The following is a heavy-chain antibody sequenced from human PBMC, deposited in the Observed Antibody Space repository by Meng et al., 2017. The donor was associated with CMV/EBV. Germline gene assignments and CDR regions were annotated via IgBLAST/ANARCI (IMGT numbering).Heavy chain of an antibody. Sequence: GEPLKISCAASGFTVSSNYMSWVRQAPGKGLEWVSVIYSGGSTYYADSVKGRFTISRDNSKNTLYLQMNSLRAEDTAVYYCARDGNYGDYGDGYWGQGTLVTVSS. J-gene: IGHJ4*02. CDR1: GFTVSSNY. V-gene: IGHV3-66*02. CDR2: IYSGGST. CDR3: ARDGNYGDYGDGY. D-gene: IGHD4-17*01.